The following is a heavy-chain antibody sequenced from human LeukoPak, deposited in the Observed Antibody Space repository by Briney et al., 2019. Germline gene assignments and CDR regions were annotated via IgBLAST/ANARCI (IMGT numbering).Heavy chain of an antibody. CDR2: INTNTGNP. CDR1: GYTFTSYA. Sequence: GASVKVSCKASGYTFTSYAMNWVRQAPGQGLEWMGWINTNTGNPTYAQGFTGRFVFSLDTSVSTAYLQISSLKAEDTAVYYCARDPHYYGSGSYYFNWFDPWGQGTLVTVSS. CDR3: ARDPHYYGSGSYYFNWFDP. D-gene: IGHD3-10*01. V-gene: IGHV7-4-1*02. J-gene: IGHJ5*02.